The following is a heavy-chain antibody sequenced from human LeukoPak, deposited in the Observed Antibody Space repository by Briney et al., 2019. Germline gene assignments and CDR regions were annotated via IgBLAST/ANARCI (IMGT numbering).Heavy chain of an antibody. Sequence: GGSLRLSCAASGFNFGNYAMHWVRQAPGKGLEWVSLIPSGGFYEYYADSVKGRFTISRDDFGNTLYLQLNSLRPEDTAVYYCARDSTYYYESGSSGPHYIDNWGQGTLVIVSP. J-gene: IGHJ4*02. D-gene: IGHD3-10*01. V-gene: IGHV3-30-3*01. CDR2: IPSGGFYE. CDR3: ARDSTYYYESGSSGPHYIDN. CDR1: GFNFGNYA.